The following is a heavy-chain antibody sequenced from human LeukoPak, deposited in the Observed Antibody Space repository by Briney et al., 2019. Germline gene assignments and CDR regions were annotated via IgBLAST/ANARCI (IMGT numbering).Heavy chain of an antibody. D-gene: IGHD6-13*01. V-gene: IGHV3-30*04. CDR1: GFTFSSYA. J-gene: IGHJ4*02. CDR2: ISYDGSNK. CDR3: ARANSSSWCFDY. Sequence: GGSLRLSCAASGFTFSSYAMHWVRQAPGKGLEWLAVISYDGSNKYYADSVKGRFTISRDNSKNTLYLQMNSLRAEDTAVYYCARANSSSWCFDYWGQGTLVTVSS.